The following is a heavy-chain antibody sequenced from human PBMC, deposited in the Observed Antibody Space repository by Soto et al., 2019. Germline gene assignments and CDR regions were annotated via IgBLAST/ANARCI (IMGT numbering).Heavy chain of an antibody. J-gene: IGHJ4*02. Sequence: QVQLQESGPGLVKPSETLSLTCTVSGGCISSYYWSWIRQPPGKGLEWIGYIYYSGSTNYNPSLKSRVTISVDTSKNQFSLKLSSVTAADTAVYYCGRRYGGNLDYWGQGTLVTVSS. V-gene: IGHV4-59*08. CDR2: IYYSGST. CDR1: GGCISSYY. D-gene: IGHD1-26*01. CDR3: GRRYGGNLDY.